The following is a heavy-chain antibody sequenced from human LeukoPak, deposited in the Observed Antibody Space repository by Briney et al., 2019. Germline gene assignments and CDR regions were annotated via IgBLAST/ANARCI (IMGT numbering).Heavy chain of an antibody. CDR2: MNPNSGNT. Sequence: ASVKVSCKATGYTFTSYDINWVRQATGQGLEWMGWMNPNSGNTGYAQKFQGRVTITRNTSISTAYMELSSLRSEDTAVYYCAAVPRIAARRGLFDYWGQGTLVTVSS. V-gene: IGHV1-8*03. D-gene: IGHD6-6*01. CDR3: AAVPRIAARRGLFDY. J-gene: IGHJ4*02. CDR1: GYTFTSYD.